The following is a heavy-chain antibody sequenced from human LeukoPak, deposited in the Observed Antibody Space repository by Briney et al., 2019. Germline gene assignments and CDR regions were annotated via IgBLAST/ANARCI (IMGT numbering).Heavy chain of an antibody. CDR1: GCTFSTSS. Sequence: GGSLRLSCVASGCTFSTSSMSWVRQAPGKGLEWVSSISSTSSYIYYADSVKGRFTISRDNAKNSVYLQMNSLRAEDTAVYYCARDFGATKTTPPYYHYYVDVWGKGTTVTVSS. V-gene: IGHV3-21*01. CDR3: ARDFGATKTTPPYYHYYVDV. D-gene: IGHD1-1*01. CDR2: ISSTSSYI. J-gene: IGHJ6*03.